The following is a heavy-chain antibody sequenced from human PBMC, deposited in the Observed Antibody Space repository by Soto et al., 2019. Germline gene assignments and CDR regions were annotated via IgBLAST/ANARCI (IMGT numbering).Heavy chain of an antibody. CDR1: GFTFSNYW. J-gene: IGHJ6*02. CDR3: ARGGLQHALDV. CDR2: VNNDGTDT. V-gene: IGHV3-74*03. D-gene: IGHD6-13*01. Sequence: EVQLVESGGGLVQPGGSLRLSCAASGFTFSNYWMYWVRQAPGKGLVWVSRVNNDGTDTTNADSVKGRFTISRDNAENTLYLQKNSLRAEDTAVYYCARGGLQHALDVWGQGSTVTVSS.